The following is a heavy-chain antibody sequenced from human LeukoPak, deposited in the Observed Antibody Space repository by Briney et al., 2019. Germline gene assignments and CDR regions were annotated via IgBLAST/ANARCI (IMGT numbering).Heavy chain of an antibody. J-gene: IGHJ5*02. D-gene: IGHD3-22*01. Sequence: PSETLSLTCAVYGGSFSGYYWSWIRQPPGKGLEWIGEINHSGSTNYNPSLKSRVTISVDTSKNQFSLKLSSVTAADTAVYYCARTSYYDSSGYLTMYNWFDPWGQGTLVTVSS. CDR3: ARTSYYDSSGYLTMYNWFDP. CDR2: INHSGST. V-gene: IGHV4-34*01. CDR1: GGSFSGYY.